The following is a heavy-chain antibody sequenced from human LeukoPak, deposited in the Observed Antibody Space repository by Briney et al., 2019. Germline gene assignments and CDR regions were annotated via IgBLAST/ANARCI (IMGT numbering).Heavy chain of an antibody. D-gene: IGHD5-12*01. Sequence: SSVQVSCKASGGSFSDYSISWVRQAPGQGLEWMGRIIAILDTAHYAQKFQGRLTITADKSTTTVYMELSSLRSDDTAVYYCVRSGYDYDWFDPWGQGTLVTVSS. CDR1: GGSFSDYS. J-gene: IGHJ5*02. V-gene: IGHV1-69*08. CDR3: VRSGYDYDWFDP. CDR2: IIAILDTA.